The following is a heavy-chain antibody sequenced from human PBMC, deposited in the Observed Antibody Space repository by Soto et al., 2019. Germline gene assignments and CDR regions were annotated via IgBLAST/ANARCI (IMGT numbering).Heavy chain of an antibody. V-gene: IGHV3-7*01. CDR1: GFTFSSYW. CDR2: IKQDGSEK. Sequence: GGSLRLSCAASGFTFSSYWMSWVRQAPGKGLEWVANIKQDGSEKYYVDSVKGRFTISRDNAKNSLYLQMNSLRAEDTAVYYCARAPLDFWSGYYTPDYYYYGMDVWGQGTTVTVSS. J-gene: IGHJ6*02. D-gene: IGHD3-3*01. CDR3: ARAPLDFWSGYYTPDYYYYGMDV.